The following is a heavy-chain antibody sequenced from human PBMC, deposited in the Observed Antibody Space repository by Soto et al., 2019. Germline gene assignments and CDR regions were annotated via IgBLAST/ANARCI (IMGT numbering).Heavy chain of an antibody. CDR2: ISGSGGAT. CDR3: AIGEWLSTSYFDS. Sequence: EVQLLESGGRLVQPGGSLRLSCAASGFTFTSFAMSWVRQAPGKGLGWLSGISGSGGATYYADSVKGRFTISRDNSKSTLYLQMNSLRAEDTAVYYCAIGEWLSTSYFDSWGQGTLLTVSS. D-gene: IGHD3-3*01. V-gene: IGHV3-23*01. CDR1: GFTFTSFA. J-gene: IGHJ4*02.